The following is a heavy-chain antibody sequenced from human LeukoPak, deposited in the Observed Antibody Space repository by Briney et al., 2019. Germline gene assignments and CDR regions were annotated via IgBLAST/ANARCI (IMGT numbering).Heavy chain of an antibody. Sequence: SETLSLTCTVSGGSISSYYWSWIRQPPGKGLEWIGYIYYSGSTNYNPSLKSRVTISVDTSKNQFSLKLSSVTAADTAVYHCARSGTGYSSSWYPAQAFDIWGQGTMVTVSS. D-gene: IGHD6-13*01. CDR3: ARSGTGYSSSWYPAQAFDI. CDR2: IYYSGST. V-gene: IGHV4-59*01. J-gene: IGHJ3*02. CDR1: GGSISSYY.